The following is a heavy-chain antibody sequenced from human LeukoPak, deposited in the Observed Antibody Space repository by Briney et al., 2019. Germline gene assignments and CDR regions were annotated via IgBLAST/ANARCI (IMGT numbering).Heavy chain of an antibody. D-gene: IGHD6-13*01. V-gene: IGHV3-15*01. CDR2: IKSRTDGGTT. CDR1: GFTFSSYA. J-gene: IGHJ5*02. Sequence: GSLRLSCAASGFTFSSYAMSWVRQAPGKGLEWVGHIKSRTDGGTTDYAAPVKGRFTISRDDSENTLYLQMNSLKTEDTAVYYCATPGRIPEAANWFGPWGQGTLVTVSS. CDR3: ATPGRIPEAANWFGP.